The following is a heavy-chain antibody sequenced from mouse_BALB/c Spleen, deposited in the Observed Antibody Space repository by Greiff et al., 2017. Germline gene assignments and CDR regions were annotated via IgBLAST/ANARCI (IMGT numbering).Heavy chain of an antibody. CDR3: ARGDRYFDY. D-gene: IGHD2-14*01. CDR1: GFTFSSYA. CDR2: ISSGGST. J-gene: IGHJ2*01. Sequence: EVQLVESGGGLVKPGGSLKLSCAASGFTFSSYAMSWVRQTPEKRLEWVASISSGGSTYYPDSVKGRFTISRDNARNILYLQMSSLRSEDTAMYYCARGDRYFDYWGQGTTLTVSS. V-gene: IGHV5-6-5*01.